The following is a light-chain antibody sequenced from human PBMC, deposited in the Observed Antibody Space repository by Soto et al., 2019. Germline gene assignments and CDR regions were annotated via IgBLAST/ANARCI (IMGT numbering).Light chain of an antibody. Sequence: EILLTQSPATLSLSPGDRATLTCRASQSLSSYLAWYQQKRGKAPKLLIYAASKWHTGIPARFSGSGSGTDFTLRISSLEPEDFAVYYCQQLSDYPLTFGPGTKVDIK. CDR2: AAS. CDR1: QSLSSY. J-gene: IGKJ3*01. V-gene: IGKV3-11*01. CDR3: QQLSDYPLT.